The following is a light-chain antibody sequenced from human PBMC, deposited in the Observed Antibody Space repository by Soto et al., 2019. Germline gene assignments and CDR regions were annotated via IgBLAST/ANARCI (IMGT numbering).Light chain of an antibody. CDR3: HQYATSPRT. CDR1: QSLRSGD. J-gene: IGKJ1*01. V-gene: IGKV3-20*01. Sequence: PGERATLSCRASQSLRSGDLACYQQIPGQAPGLLIYGASSRATGIPDGFSGSGSGTDFNLTVSRLAPEDFAVYCCHQYATSPRTFGQGTKVEIK. CDR2: GAS.